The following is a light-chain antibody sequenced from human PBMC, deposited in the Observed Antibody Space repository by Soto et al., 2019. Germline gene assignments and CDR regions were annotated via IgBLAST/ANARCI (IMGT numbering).Light chain of an antibody. CDR1: QSVRSS. Sequence: EIVMTQSPATLSVSPGERATLYCRASQSVRSSLAWYHQKPGQAPRLLIYDASTRATGIPARFSGSGSATEFTLTISSLQSEDFAVYYCQQYNNWPPITFGQGTRLEIK. J-gene: IGKJ5*01. CDR2: DAS. CDR3: QQYNNWPPIT. V-gene: IGKV3-15*01.